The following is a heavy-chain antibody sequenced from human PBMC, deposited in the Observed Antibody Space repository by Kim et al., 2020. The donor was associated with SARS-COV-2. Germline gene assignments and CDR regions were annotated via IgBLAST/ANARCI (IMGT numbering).Heavy chain of an antibody. J-gene: IGHJ6*02. CDR2: IWYDGSNK. D-gene: IGHD3-3*01. CDR1: GFTFSSYG. V-gene: IGHV3-33*01. CDR3: ARDKREWLSQIDYGMDV. Sequence: GGSLRLSCAASGFTFSSYGMHWVRQAPGKGLEWGAVIWYDGSNKYYADSVKGRFTISRDNSKNTLYLQMNSLRAEDTAVYYCARDKREWLSQIDYGMDVWGQGTTLTVSS.